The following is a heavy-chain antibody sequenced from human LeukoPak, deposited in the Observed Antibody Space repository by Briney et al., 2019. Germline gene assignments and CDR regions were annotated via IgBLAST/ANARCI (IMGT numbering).Heavy chain of an antibody. CDR1: GFTFSSYA. V-gene: IGHV3-23*01. CDR2: IGGSGGGT. D-gene: IGHD3-9*01. CDR3: AKVDSVWYFDL. Sequence: GGSLGLSCAASGFTFSSYAMTWVRQAPGKGLEWVSAIGGSGGGTYYADSVKGRFTVSRDNSKNTFFVQMNSLRADDTAVYYCAKVDSVWYFDLWGRGTLVTVSS. J-gene: IGHJ2*01.